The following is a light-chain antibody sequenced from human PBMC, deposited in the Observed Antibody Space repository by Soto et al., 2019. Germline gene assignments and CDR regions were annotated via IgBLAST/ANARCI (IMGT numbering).Light chain of an antibody. CDR3: QQRSKWPT. J-gene: IGKJ5*01. CDR1: QSVSSY. Sequence: DIVLTQSPATLSLSPGERATLSCRASQSVSSYLAWYQQEPGQAPRLLIYDASNRATGIPARFSGSGSGTDLTLTISSLEPEDCAVYYWQQRSKWPTFGQGTRLEIK. CDR2: DAS. V-gene: IGKV3-11*01.